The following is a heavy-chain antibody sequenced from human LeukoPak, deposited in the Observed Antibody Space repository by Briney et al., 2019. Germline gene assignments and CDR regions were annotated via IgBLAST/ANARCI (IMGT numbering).Heavy chain of an antibody. CDR3: ATVGETGNFDWLYFRAFDI. CDR1: GYTLTELS. D-gene: IGHD3-9*01. CDR2: FDPEDGET. V-gene: IGHV1-24*01. Sequence: GASVKVSCKVSGYTLTELSMHWVRQAPGKGLEWMGGFDPEDGETIYAQKFQGRVTMTEDTSTDTAYMELSSLRSEDTAVYYCATVGETGNFDWLYFRAFDIWGQGTMVTVSS. J-gene: IGHJ3*02.